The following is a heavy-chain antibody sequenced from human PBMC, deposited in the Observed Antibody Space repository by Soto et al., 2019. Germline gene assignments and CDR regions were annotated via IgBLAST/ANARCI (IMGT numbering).Heavy chain of an antibody. V-gene: IGHV3-30*18. CDR2: ISYDGSNK. CDR3: AKDPLDREEYYYDSSGYPAILKYYFDY. D-gene: IGHD3-22*01. Sequence: GGSLRLSCAASGFTLSSYGMHWVRQAPGKGLEWVAVISYDGSNKYYADSVKGRFTISRDNSKNTLYLQMNSLRAEDTAVYYCAKDPLDREEYYYDSSGYPAILKYYFDYWGQGTLVTVSS. CDR1: GFTLSSYG. J-gene: IGHJ4*02.